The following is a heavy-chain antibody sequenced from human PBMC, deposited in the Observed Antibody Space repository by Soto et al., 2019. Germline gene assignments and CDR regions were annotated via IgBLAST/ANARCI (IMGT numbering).Heavy chain of an antibody. Sequence: SETLSLTCAVYGGSFSGYYWSWIRQPPGKGLEWIGEINHSGSTNYNPSLKSRVTISVDTSKNQFSLKLSSVTAADTAVYYCARLPRSSWYGAWFDPWGQGTLVTVSS. D-gene: IGHD6-13*01. CDR2: INHSGST. CDR1: GGSFSGYY. CDR3: ARLPRSSWYGAWFDP. J-gene: IGHJ5*02. V-gene: IGHV4-34*01.